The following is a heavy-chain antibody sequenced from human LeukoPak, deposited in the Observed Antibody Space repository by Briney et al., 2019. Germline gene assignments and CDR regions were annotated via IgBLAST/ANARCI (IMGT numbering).Heavy chain of an antibody. J-gene: IGHJ4*02. CDR2: IYYSGST. D-gene: IGHD1-7*01. V-gene: IGHV4-59*01. CDR3: ARGSRELYYFDY. Sequence: SETLSLTCTVSSGSISSFYWSWIRQPPGKGLEWIGYIYYSGSTNYNPSLKSRVTISVDTSKNQFFLKLSSVTAADTAVYYCARGSRELYYFDYWGQGTLVTVSS. CDR1: SGSISSFY.